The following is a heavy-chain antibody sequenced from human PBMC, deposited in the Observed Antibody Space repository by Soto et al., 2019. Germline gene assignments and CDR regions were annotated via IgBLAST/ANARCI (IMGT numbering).Heavy chain of an antibody. J-gene: IGHJ4*02. Sequence: QVQLVQSGAEVKKPGSSVKVSCKASGGSFSDYAINWVRQAPGPGLEWMGGIVPMLRTPNYARKFQGRVTITADESTSTVSMELASLPPHDTAVYSCPKGLGGTHFPFDHRGQGTLVTVSS. D-gene: IGHD1-26*01. CDR2: IVPMLRTP. V-gene: IGHV1-69*11. CDR3: PKGLGGTHFPFDH. CDR1: GGSFSDYA.